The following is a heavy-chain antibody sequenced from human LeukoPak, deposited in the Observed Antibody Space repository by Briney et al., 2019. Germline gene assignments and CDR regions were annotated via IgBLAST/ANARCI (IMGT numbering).Heavy chain of an antibody. Sequence: GGSLRLSCAASGFTVSSNYMSWVRQAPGKGLEGVSVIYSGGSTYYADSVKGRFTISRDNSKNTLYLQMNSLRAEDTAVYYCARAQGYSGPYYFDYWGQGTLVTVSS. CDR3: ARAQGYSGPYYFDY. J-gene: IGHJ4*02. CDR2: IYSGGST. CDR1: GFTVSSNY. D-gene: IGHD5-12*01. V-gene: IGHV3-53*01.